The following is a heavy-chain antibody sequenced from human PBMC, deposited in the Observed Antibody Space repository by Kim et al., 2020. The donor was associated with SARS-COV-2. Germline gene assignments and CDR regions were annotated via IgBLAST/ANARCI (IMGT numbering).Heavy chain of an antibody. CDR2: IYYSGST. CDR3: ATGITIFGVVRGPFDY. D-gene: IGHD3-3*01. CDR1: GGSISSGGYY. Sequence: SETLSLTCTVSGGSISSGGYYWSWIRPPPGKGLEWIGYIYYSGSTYYNPSLKSRVTISVDTSKNQFSLKLSSVTAADTAVYYCATGITIFGVVRGPFDYWGQGTLVTVSS. V-gene: IGHV4-31*03. J-gene: IGHJ4*02.